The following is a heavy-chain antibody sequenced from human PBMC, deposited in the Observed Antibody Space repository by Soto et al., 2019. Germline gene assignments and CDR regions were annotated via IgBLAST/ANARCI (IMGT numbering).Heavy chain of an antibody. CDR1: GYSISSGYY. V-gene: IGHV4-38-2*02. CDR2: ISHSGTS. Sequence: SETLSLTCTVSGYSISSGYYWSWIRQTPGKGLEWIGSISHSGTSFYNPSLRSRVTISMDTSNNHFSLKLNSLTATDTAVYYCARDPGGHSGWGHWSDPCRQLPLVTASS. CDR3: ARDPGGHSGWGHWSDP. J-gene: IGHJ5*02. D-gene: IGHD2-21*02.